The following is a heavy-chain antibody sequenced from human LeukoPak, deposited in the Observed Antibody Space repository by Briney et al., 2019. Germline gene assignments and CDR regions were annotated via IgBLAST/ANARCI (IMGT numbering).Heavy chain of an antibody. D-gene: IGHD6-6*01. CDR2: IYTSGST. V-gene: IGHV4-61*02. Sequence: PSQTLSLTCTVSGGSISSGSYYWSWIRQPAGKGLEWIGRIYTSGSTNYNPSLKSRVTISVDTSKNQFSLKLSSVTAADTAVYYCARDGGIAARRNWFDPWGQGTLVTVSS. CDR3: ARDGGIAARRNWFDP. CDR1: GGSISSGSYY. J-gene: IGHJ5*02.